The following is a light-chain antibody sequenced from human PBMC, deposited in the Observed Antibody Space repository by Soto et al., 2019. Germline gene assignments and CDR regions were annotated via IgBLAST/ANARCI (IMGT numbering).Light chain of an antibody. Sequence: QSALTQPASVSGSPGQSITISCTGTSSDVGRYHLVSWYQQHPGKAHKLMIYEGTKRPSGVSNRFSGSKSGNTASLTISGLQAEDEADYYCCSHAGSSTYVFGTGTKVTV. J-gene: IGLJ1*01. CDR1: SSDVGRYHL. CDR2: EGT. CDR3: CSHAGSSTYV. V-gene: IGLV2-23*01.